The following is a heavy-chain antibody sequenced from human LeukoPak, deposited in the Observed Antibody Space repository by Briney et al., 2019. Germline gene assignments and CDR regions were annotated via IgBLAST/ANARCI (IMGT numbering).Heavy chain of an antibody. Sequence: SETLSLTCTVSGGSISSYYWSWIRQPPGKGLECIGHVYYSGSTDYNPSLKSRVTISVDTSKNQFSLKLSSVTAADTAVYYCARGSSGCLFDYWGQGTLVTVSS. CDR2: VYYSGST. D-gene: IGHD6-19*01. J-gene: IGHJ4*02. CDR1: GGSISSYY. V-gene: IGHV4-59*12. CDR3: ARGSSGCLFDY.